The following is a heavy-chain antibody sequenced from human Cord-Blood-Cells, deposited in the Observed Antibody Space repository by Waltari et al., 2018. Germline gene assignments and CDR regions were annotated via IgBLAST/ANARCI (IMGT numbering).Heavy chain of an antibody. J-gene: IGHJ3*02. CDR1: GGSISSSSYY. Sequence: QLQLQESGLGLVKPSETLSLTCTVSGGSISSSSYYWGWIRQPPGKGLEVIGSINYSGSTYYYPSLKSRVTIAVDTSKNQVSLKLSSVAAADTAVEYCAGRGGSYYAFDIWGQGTMVTVSS. V-gene: IGHV4-39*07. CDR3: AGRGGSYYAFDI. CDR2: INYSGST. D-gene: IGHD2-15*01.